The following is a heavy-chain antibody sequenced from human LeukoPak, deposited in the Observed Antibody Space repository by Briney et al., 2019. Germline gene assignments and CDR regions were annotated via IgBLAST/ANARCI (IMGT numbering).Heavy chain of an antibody. Sequence: SETLSLTCTVSGGSISSSSYYWGWIRQPPGKGLEWIGSIYYSGSTYYNPSLKSRVTISVDTSKNQFSLKLSSVTAADTAVYYCARRRITMVRGVPTGVDYWGQGTLVTVS. V-gene: IGHV4-39*01. D-gene: IGHD3-10*01. CDR2: IYYSGST. CDR3: ARRRITMVRGVPTGVDY. CDR1: GGSISSSSYY. J-gene: IGHJ4*02.